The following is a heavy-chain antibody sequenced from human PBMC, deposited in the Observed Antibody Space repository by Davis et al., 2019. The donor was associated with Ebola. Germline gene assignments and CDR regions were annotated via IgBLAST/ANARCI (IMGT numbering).Heavy chain of an antibody. Sequence: GESLKISCAASGFTFSSYSMNWVRQAPGKGLEWVSATSGSGGSTYYADSVKGRFTISRDNSKNTLYLQMSSLRAEDTAVYYCAKGLPDHDYWGQGTLVTVSS. J-gene: IGHJ4*02. CDR2: TSGSGGST. CDR1: GFTFSSYS. V-gene: IGHV3-23*01. CDR3: AKGLPDHDY.